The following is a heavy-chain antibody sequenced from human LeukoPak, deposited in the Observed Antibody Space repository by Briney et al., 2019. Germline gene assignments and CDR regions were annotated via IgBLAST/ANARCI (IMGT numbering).Heavy chain of an antibody. J-gene: IGHJ4*02. V-gene: IGHV3-7*01. CDR3: ARLKRNGYYDSSDYYYFDY. D-gene: IGHD3-22*01. CDR2: IKQDGSEK. CDR1: GFTFSSYW. Sequence: GGSLRLSCAASGFTFSSYWMSWVRQAPGKGLEWVANIKQDGSEKYYVDSVKGRFTISRDNAKNSLYLQMNSLRAEDTAVYYCARLKRNGYYDSSDYYYFDYWGQGTLVTVSS.